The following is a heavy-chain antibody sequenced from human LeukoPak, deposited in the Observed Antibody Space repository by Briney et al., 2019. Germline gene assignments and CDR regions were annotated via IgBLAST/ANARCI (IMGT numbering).Heavy chain of an antibody. CDR2: ISAYNGNT. J-gene: IGHJ6*03. V-gene: IGHV1-18*01. D-gene: IGHD6-13*01. CDR1: GYTFTSYG. CDR3: ARGDSSSWYPLNYYYYYYMDV. Sequence: GASVKVSCKASGYTFTSYGISWVRQAPGQGLEGVGWISAYNGNTNYAQKLQGRVTMTTDTSTSAAYMELRSLRSDDTAVYYCARGDSSSWYPLNYYYYYYMDVWGKGTTVTVSS.